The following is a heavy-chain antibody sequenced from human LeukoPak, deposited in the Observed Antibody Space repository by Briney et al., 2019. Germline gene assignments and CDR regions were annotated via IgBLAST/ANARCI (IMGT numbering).Heavy chain of an antibody. J-gene: IGHJ6*02. V-gene: IGHV3-21*01. D-gene: IGHD3-3*01. CDR2: ISSSSSYI. CDR1: GFTFSSYS. Sequence: PGGSLRLSCAASGFTFSSYSMNWVRQAPGKGLEGVASISSSSSYIYYADSVKGRFTSSRDNAKNSLYLQMNSLRAEDTAVYYCARESPTYYDFWSGYFDSDYYYGMDVWGQGTTVTVSS. CDR3: ARESPTYYDFWSGYFDSDYYYGMDV.